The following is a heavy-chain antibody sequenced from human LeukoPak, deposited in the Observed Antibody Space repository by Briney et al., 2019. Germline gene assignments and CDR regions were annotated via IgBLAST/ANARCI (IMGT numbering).Heavy chain of an antibody. D-gene: IGHD6-19*01. J-gene: IGHJ4*02. CDR2: ITSDESST. V-gene: IGHV3-74*01. CDR3: AVSVGMAVAGTTPFDY. CDR1: GFTFSSYW. Sequence: GGSLRLSCAASGFTFSSYWMHWVRQAPGKGLVWVSRITSDESSTSYADSVKGRFTISRDNAKNTLYLQMNSLRAEDTAVYYCAVSVGMAVAGTTPFDYWGQGTLVTVSS.